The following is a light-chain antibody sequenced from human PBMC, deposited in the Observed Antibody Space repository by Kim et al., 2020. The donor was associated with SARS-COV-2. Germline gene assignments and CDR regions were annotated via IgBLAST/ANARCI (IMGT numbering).Light chain of an antibody. J-gene: IGKJ1*01. CDR2: GAS. CDR1: QGIRSD. CDR3: LQHHAYPRT. V-gene: IGKV1-17*01. Sequence: ASLGDRVTITCRASQGIRSDLGWYQQKPGRAPTRLIYGASTLESGVPSRFSGSGSGTEFTLTISSLQPEDFATYYCLQHHAYPRTFGQRTKVDIK.